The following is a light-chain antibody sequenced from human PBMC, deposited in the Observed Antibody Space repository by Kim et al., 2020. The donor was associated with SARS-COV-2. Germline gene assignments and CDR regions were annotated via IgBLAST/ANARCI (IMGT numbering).Light chain of an antibody. Sequence: GHTLTTSCSGSGSNVRRHFVNCYQHRPGTAPKVFIYPDNQRPSGVPGRFSGSRSGASASLAISGLQSEDEADYYCATWDVSLNGWVFGGGTQLTVL. J-gene: IGLJ3*02. V-gene: IGLV1-44*01. CDR1: GSNVRRHF. CDR2: PDN. CDR3: ATWDVSLNGWV.